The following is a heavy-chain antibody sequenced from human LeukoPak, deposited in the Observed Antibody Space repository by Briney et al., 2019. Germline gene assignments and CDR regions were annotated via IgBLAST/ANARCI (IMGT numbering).Heavy chain of an antibody. CDR2: MCYNGKT. CDR3: ARVSRGNSVGGDY. CDR1: GGSISSGYYC. D-gene: IGHD4-23*01. J-gene: IGHJ4*02. V-gene: IGHV4-39*07. Sequence: SETLSLTCTMSGGSISSGYYCWGWIRQPPGKGLEWIGTMCYNGKTNYNPSLKSRVTISLDTSKNQFSLKLSSVTAADTAMYYCARVSRGNSVGGDYWGQGTLVTVSS.